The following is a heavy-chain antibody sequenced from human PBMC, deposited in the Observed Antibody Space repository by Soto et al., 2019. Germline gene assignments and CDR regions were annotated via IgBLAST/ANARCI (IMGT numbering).Heavy chain of an antibody. D-gene: IGHD1-7*01. CDR1: GGTFSSYA. V-gene: IGHV1-69*12. CDR3: ASHGITGTWVYYYGMDV. J-gene: IGHJ6*02. CDR2: IIPIFGTA. Sequence: QVQLVQSGAEVKKPGSSVKVSCKASGGTFSSYAISWVRQAPGQGLEWMGGIIPIFGTANYAQKFQGRVTITADESTSKPYRELGSLRSEDTAVYCCASHGITGTWVYYYGMDVWGQGTMVTVSS.